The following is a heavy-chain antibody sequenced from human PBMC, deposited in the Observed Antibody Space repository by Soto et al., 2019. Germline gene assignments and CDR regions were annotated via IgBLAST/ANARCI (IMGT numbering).Heavy chain of an antibody. Sequence: EASVKVSCEASGYTFTSYYMHWVRQAPGQGLEWMGIINPSGGSTSYAQKFQGRVTMTRDTSTSTVYMELSSLRSEDTAVYYYAGEWVKGSGIFLPYYYYYGRDVWGQGTTVPVSS. CDR2: INPSGGST. CDR1: GYTFTSYY. V-gene: IGHV1-46*01. J-gene: IGHJ6*02. D-gene: IGHD3-10*01. CDR3: AGEWVKGSGIFLPYYYYYGRDV.